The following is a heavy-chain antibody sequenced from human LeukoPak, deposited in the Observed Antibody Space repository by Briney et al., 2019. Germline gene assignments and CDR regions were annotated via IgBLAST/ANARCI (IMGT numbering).Heavy chain of an antibody. J-gene: IGHJ4*02. V-gene: IGHV4-61*02. D-gene: IGHD4-11*01. Sequence: TSQTLSLTCTVSGGSISSGSYYWSWIRQPAGKGLVWIGRIYTSGSTNYNPSLKSRVTISVDTSKNQFSLKLSSVTAADTAVYYCAGTTVTGYYFDYWGQGTLVTVSS. CDR1: GGSISSGSYY. CDR2: IYTSGST. CDR3: AGTTVTGYYFDY.